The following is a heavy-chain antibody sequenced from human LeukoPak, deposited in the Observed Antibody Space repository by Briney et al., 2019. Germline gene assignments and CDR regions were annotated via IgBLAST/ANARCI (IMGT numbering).Heavy chain of an antibody. CDR3: AKDLSNTPDY. CDR1: GFTFSSYG. V-gene: IGHV3-30*18. J-gene: IGHJ4*02. D-gene: IGHD6-13*01. CDR2: ISYDGSNK. Sequence: GGSLRLSCAASGFTFSSYGMHWVRQAPGKGLEWVAVISYDGSNKYYADSVKGRFTISRDNSKNTLYLQVNSLRAEDTAVYYCAKDLSNTPDYWGQGTLVTVSS.